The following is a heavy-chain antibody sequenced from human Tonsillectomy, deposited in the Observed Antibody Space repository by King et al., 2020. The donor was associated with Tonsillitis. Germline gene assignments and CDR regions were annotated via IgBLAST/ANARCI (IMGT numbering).Heavy chain of an antibody. J-gene: IGHJ6*03. CDR2: VSYSGNT. CDR1: GGSISSSSYY. D-gene: IGHD3-16*01. CDR3: ATSGGEGYDHYMDV. V-gene: IGHV4-39*01. Sequence: QLQLQESGTGLMKTSETVSLTCSVSGGSISSSSYYWDWIRQPPGKGLEWIGSVSYSGNTYYNPSLKSRVTISEDTSKNQFSLRLSSVTAADTAIYYCATSGGEGYDHYMDVWGKGTTVTVSS.